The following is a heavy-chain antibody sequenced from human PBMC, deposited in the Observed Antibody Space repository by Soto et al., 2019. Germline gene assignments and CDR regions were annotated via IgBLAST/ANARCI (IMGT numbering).Heavy chain of an antibody. Sequence: EVQLLESGGGLVQPGGSLRLSCAASGFTFSSYAMSWVRQAPGKGLEWVSAISGSGGSTYYADSVKGRFTISRDNSKNTQYLQRNSLRAEDTAVYYGAKGPGGSPLNNWFDPCGQGTLGTVAS. CDR3: AKGPGGSPLNNWFDP. V-gene: IGHV3-23*01. CDR2: ISGSGGST. CDR1: GFTFSSYA. D-gene: IGHD1-26*01. J-gene: IGHJ5*02.